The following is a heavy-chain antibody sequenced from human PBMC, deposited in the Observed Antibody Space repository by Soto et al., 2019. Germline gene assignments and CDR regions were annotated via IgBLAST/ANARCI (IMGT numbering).Heavy chain of an antibody. V-gene: IGHV1-8*01. Sequence: QVQLVQSGAEVKKPGASVKVSCKASGYTFTSYDINWVRQATGQGLEWMGWMNPNSGNTGYAQKFQGRVTMTRNTSISTAYMELSSLRSEDTAVYYCARIMITFGGVIVITDAFDIWGQGTMVTGSS. CDR3: ARIMITFGGVIVITDAFDI. CDR1: GYTFTSYD. J-gene: IGHJ3*02. CDR2: MNPNSGNT. D-gene: IGHD3-16*02.